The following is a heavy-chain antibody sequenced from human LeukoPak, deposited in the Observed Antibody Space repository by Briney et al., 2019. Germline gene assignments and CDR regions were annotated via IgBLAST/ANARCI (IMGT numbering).Heavy chain of an antibody. J-gene: IGHJ5*02. Sequence: AASVKVSCKASGGTFSSYDINWVRQATGQGLEWMGWMNPNSGNTGYAQKFQGRVTITRNTSISTAYMELSSLRSEDTAVYYCARGRSYDFWSGYYRLPWFDPWGQGTLVTVSS. D-gene: IGHD3-3*01. CDR3: ARGRSYDFWSGYYRLPWFDP. CDR1: GGTFSSYD. CDR2: MNPNSGNT. V-gene: IGHV1-8*03.